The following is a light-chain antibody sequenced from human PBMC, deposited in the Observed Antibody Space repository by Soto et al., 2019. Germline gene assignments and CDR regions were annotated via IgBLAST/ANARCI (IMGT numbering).Light chain of an antibody. Sequence: QSVLTQPPSVSAAPGQKVTISCSGSSSNIAKNYVYWYQQLPGTAPKLLIFDNDKQPSGIPDRFSGSKSGTSATLGITGLQTGDEADYYCGTWDISLSVVFGGGTKLTVL. CDR2: DND. J-gene: IGLJ2*01. CDR1: SSNIAKNY. V-gene: IGLV1-51*01. CDR3: GTWDISLSVV.